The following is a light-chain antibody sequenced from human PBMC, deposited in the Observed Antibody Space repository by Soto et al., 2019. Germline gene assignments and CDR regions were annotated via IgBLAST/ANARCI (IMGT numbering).Light chain of an antibody. J-gene: IGKJ4*01. CDR2: GAS. V-gene: IGKV3-20*01. Sequence: EIVLTQSPGALSLSPGERASLSCRASQSVSRSYLAWYQQKPGQAPRLLIYGASSRATGIPDRFSGSGSGADFTVTITRLEPEDFALYYCQQYGSTPRTFGGGTKVDIK. CDR1: QSVSRSY. CDR3: QQYGSTPRT.